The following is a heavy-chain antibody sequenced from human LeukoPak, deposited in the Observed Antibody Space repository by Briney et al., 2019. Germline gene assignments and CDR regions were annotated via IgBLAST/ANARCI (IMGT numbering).Heavy chain of an antibody. CDR2: ISGDGGST. D-gene: IGHD6-13*01. J-gene: IGHJ4*02. CDR1: GFTFDDYA. V-gene: IGHV3-43*02. CDR3: AKDSPVGGAAFDY. Sequence: PGGSLRLSCAASGFTFDDYAMRWVRQAPGKGLEWVSLISGDGGSTYYADSVKGRFTISRDNSKNSLYLQMNSLRTEDTALYYYAKDSPVGGAAFDYWGQGTLVTVSS.